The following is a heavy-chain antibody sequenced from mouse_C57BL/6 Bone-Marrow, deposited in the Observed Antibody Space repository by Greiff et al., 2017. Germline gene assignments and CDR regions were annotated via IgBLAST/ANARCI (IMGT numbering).Heavy chain of an antibody. D-gene: IGHD6-2*01. Sequence: VQLKQSGAELVRPGASVKLSCTASGFNIKDDYMHWVKQRPEQGLEWIGWIDPENGDTEYASKFQGKATITADTSSNTAYLQLSSLTSEDTAVYYCTTAEESSYGYLDVWGTGTTVTVSS. CDR2: IDPENGDT. CDR3: TTAEESSYGYLDV. V-gene: IGHV14-4*01. CDR1: GFNIKDDY. J-gene: IGHJ1*03.